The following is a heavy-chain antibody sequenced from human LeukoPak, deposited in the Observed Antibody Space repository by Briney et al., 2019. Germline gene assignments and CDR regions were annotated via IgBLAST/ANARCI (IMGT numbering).Heavy chain of an antibody. D-gene: IGHD3-9*01. V-gene: IGHV4-61*01. J-gene: IGHJ4*02. Sequence: SETPSLTCTVSGGSVSSGSYYWSWIRQPPGKGLEWIGYIYYSGSTNYNPSLKSRVTISVDTSKNQFSLKLSSVTAADTAVYYCARDSVYYDILTGYQHIYYFDYWGQGTLVTVSS. CDR3: ARDSVYYDILTGYQHIYYFDY. CDR1: GGSVSSGSYY. CDR2: IYYSGST.